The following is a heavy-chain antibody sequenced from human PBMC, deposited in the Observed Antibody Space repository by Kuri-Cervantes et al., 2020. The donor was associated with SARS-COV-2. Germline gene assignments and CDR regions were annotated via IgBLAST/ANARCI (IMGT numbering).Heavy chain of an antibody. CDR1: GFSFSSYA. Sequence: GESLKISCAASGFSFSSYAMSWVRQAPGKGLEWVSAISGSGDNTYYADSVKGRFTISRNNSKNTLYLQMNSLRAEDTAVYYCAKDSRLKWELEEYYFDYWGQGTLVTVSS. D-gene: IGHD1-26*01. CDR2: ISGSGDNT. CDR3: AKDSRLKWELEEYYFDY. J-gene: IGHJ4*02. V-gene: IGHV3-23*01.